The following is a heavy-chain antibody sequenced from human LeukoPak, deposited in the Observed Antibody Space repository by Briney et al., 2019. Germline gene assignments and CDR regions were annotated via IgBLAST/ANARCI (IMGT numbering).Heavy chain of an antibody. V-gene: IGHV1-18*01. CDR2: ISAYNGNT. J-gene: IGHJ6*02. Sequence: ASVKVSCKASGYTFTSYGISWVRQAPGQGLEWMGWISAYNGNTNYAQKLQGRVTMTTDTSTSTAYKELRSLRSDDTAVYYCARARIAAPYGMDVWGQGTTVTVSS. CDR1: GYTFTSYG. CDR3: ARARIAAPYGMDV. D-gene: IGHD6-6*01.